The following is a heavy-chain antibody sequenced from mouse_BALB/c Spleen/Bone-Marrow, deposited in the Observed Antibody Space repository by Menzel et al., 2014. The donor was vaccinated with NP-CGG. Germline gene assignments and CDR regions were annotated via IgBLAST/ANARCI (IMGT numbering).Heavy chain of an antibody. CDR1: GFSLTSYD. Sequence: QVQLKQSGPGLVAPSQSLSITCTVSGFSLTSYDISWIRQPPGKGLEWLGVIWTGGGTNYNSAFMSRLSISKDNSKSQVFLKMNSLQTDDTAIYYCVRGWYFDVWGAGTTVTVSS. CDR2: IWTGGGT. CDR3: VRGWYFDV. J-gene: IGHJ1*01. V-gene: IGHV2-9-2*01.